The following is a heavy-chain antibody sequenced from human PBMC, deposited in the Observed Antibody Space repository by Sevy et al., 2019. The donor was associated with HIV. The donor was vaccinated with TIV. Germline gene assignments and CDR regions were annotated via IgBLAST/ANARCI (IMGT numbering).Heavy chain of an antibody. CDR2: ISYHGRYK. CDR1: GITFSTSG. Sequence: GGSLRLSCVVSGITFSTSGMHWVRQAPGKGLEWVVVISYHGRYKFYADSVKGRSTISRDNSKNILYLQMISLRAEDTAVYYCAKDFTGYNGMDVWGQGTMVTVSS. CDR3: AKDFTGYNGMDV. D-gene: IGHD3-9*01. V-gene: IGHV3-30*18. J-gene: IGHJ6*02.